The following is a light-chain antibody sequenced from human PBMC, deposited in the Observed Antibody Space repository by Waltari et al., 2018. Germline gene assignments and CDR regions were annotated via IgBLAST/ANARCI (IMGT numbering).Light chain of an antibody. CDR3: QVWDSDDDYWV. CDR2: DDD. V-gene: IGLV3-21*03. Sequence: SYVLTQPPSVSVAPGNTPRITCAGTHIGRKGVHWYQQRPGQPPVLVVSDDDDRPSGTPERLSGSRSGDTATLTLRTVEAGDEADYYCQVWDSDDDYWVFGGGTTLTVL. CDR1: HIGRKG. J-gene: IGLJ3*02.